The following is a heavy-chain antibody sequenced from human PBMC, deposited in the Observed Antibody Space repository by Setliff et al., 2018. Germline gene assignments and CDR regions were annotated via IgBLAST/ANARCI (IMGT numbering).Heavy chain of an antibody. CDR3: ARHVGSRSRGYNYYYYYMDV. J-gene: IGHJ6*03. CDR1: GGPLRNNF. V-gene: IGHV4-39*01. D-gene: IGHD3-10*01. CDR2: IYYTGDP. Sequence: SETLSLTCTVSGGPLRNNFWGWIRQPPGKGLEWIGSIYYTGDPYYNPSLKSRVTMSVDTSRNQLSLKLTSVTAADTAVYYCARHVGSRSRGYNYYYYYMDVWGKGTTVTVSS.